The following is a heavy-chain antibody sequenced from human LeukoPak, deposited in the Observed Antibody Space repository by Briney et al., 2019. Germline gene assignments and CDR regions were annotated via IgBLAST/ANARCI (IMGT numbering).Heavy chain of an antibody. D-gene: IGHD3-22*01. V-gene: IGHV3-30*02. J-gene: IGHJ4*02. Sequence: GGSLRLSCAASGFTFSSYGMHWVRQAPGKGLEWVAFIRYDGSNKYYADSVKGRFTISRDNSKNTLYLQMNSLRAEDTAVYYCARSYYYDSSGYFAFDYWGQGTLVTVSS. CDR1: GFTFSSYG. CDR2: IRYDGSNK. CDR3: ARSYYYDSSGYFAFDY.